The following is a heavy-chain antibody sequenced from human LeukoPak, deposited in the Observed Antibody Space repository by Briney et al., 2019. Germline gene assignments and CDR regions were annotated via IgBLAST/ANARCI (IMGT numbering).Heavy chain of an antibody. J-gene: IGHJ6*03. CDR2: INTNTGNP. CDR3: ARDARERDGYNYYYYYYYMDV. Sequence: ASVKVSCKASGGTFTSYAMNWVRQAPGQGLEWMGWINTNTGNPTYAQGFTGRFVFSLDTSVSTAYLQISSLKAEDTAVYYCARDARERDGYNYYYYYYYMDVWGKGTTVTVSS. V-gene: IGHV7-4-1*02. D-gene: IGHD5-24*01. CDR1: GGTFTSYA.